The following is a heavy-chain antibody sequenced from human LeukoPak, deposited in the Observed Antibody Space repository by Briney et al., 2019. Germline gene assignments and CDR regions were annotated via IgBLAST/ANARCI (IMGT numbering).Heavy chain of an antibody. CDR2: ISGSGGST. Sequence: GALRLSCAASGFTFSSYAMSWVRQAPGKGLEWVSAISGSGGSTYYADSVKGRFTISRDNSKNTLYLQMNSLRAEDTAVYYCAKVYDYGDYGYYGMNVWGQGTTVTVSS. CDR1: GFTFSSYA. J-gene: IGHJ6*02. CDR3: AKVYDYGDYGYYGMNV. V-gene: IGHV3-23*01. D-gene: IGHD4-17*01.